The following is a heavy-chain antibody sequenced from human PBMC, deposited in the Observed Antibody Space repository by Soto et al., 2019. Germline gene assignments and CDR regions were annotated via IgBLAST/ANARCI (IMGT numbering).Heavy chain of an antibody. CDR3: ATRDPGHY. J-gene: IGHJ4*02. CDR2: ISPHTGGT. V-gene: IGHV1-2*02. CDR1: GYTFNRYY. Sequence: GASVKVSCKASGYTFNRYYMHWVRQAPGPGLEWMGWISPHTGGTTYAQKFQGRVTMTRDTSVSTAFMELSRLGSEDTAVYYCATRDPGHYWGQGTLVTVSS.